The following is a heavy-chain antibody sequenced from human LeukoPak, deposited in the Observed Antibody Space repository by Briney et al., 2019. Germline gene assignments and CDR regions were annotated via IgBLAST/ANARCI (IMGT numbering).Heavy chain of an antibody. Sequence: GGTLRLSCAASGFIFSSFGMSWVRQAPGKGLEWVSAISGSGGSTYSADSVKGRFTISRDNSKNTLYLQMNSLRAEDTAVYYCARGVRIAVAGNIDYWGRGTLVTVSS. D-gene: IGHD6-19*01. J-gene: IGHJ4*02. CDR3: ARGVRIAVAGNIDY. CDR1: GFIFSSFG. CDR2: ISGSGGST. V-gene: IGHV3-23*01.